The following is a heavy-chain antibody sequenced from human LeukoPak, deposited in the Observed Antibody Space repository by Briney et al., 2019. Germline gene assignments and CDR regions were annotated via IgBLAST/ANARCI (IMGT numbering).Heavy chain of an antibody. V-gene: IGHV1-2*02. Sequence: ASVKVSCKASGYTFTGYYMHWVRQAPGQGLEWMGWINPNSGGTNYAQKFQGRVTMTRDTSISTAYMELGRLRSDDTAVYYCASYYGHYTRNWMDTWGQGTLVTVSS. J-gene: IGHJ5*02. D-gene: IGHD4-17*01. CDR3: ASYYGHYTRNWMDT. CDR2: INPNSGGT. CDR1: GYTFTGYY.